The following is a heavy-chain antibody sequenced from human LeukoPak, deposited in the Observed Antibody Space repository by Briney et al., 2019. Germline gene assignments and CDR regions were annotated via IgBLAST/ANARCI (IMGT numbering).Heavy chain of an antibody. CDR1: GGSISSGAYY. CDR3: ARDSGSYYFDY. CDR2: ISYSGST. V-gene: IGHV4-31*01. Sequence: PSETLSLTCTVSGGSISSGAYYWSWIRQRPGKGLEWIGYISYSGSTYYNPSLKSLVTISVDTSKNQLSLKLSSVTAADTAVYYCARDSGSYYFDYWGQGTLVTVSS. J-gene: IGHJ4*02. D-gene: IGHD1-26*01.